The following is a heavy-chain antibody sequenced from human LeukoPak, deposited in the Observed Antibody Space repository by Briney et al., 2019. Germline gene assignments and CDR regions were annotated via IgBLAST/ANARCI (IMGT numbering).Heavy chain of an antibody. J-gene: IGHJ5*02. V-gene: IGHV4-34*01. CDR1: GGSFSGYY. CDR3: ARGDTFLGMT. Sequence: SETLSLTCAVYGGSFSGYYWSWIRQSPGKGLEWIGEINHSGSTNYNPSLKSRVTISVDTSKNQFSLKLSSVTAADTAVYYCARGDTFLGMTWGQGTLVTVSS. D-gene: IGHD5-18*01. CDR2: INHSGST.